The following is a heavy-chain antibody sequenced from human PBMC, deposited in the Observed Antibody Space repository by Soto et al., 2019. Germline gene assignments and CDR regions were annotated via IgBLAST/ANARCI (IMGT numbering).Heavy chain of an antibody. V-gene: IGHV4-59*01. CDR1: GGSISSYY. D-gene: IGHD3-10*01. Sequence: QVQLQESGPGLVKPSETLSLTCTVSGGSISSYYWSWIRQPPGKGLEWIGYIYYSGSTNYNPSLKSRGTMSVDTSKNQFSLKLSSVTAADTAVYYCARRIWSRAGYYYYMDVWGKGTTVTVSS. J-gene: IGHJ6*03. CDR2: IYYSGST. CDR3: ARRIWSRAGYYYYMDV.